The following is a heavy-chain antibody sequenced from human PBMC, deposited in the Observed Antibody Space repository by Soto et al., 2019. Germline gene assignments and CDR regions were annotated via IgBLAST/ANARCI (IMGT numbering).Heavy chain of an antibody. CDR2: IDWSGGST. Sequence: EVQLVESGGGVVRPWGSLRLSCAASGFTFDDYGMSWVRQAPGKGLEWVSGIDWSGGSTGYADSVKGRFTISRDNAKNSMYLQTNRLRAEDTALYHCARVGDDYGYYVGAFDIWGQGTMVTFSS. J-gene: IGHJ3*02. CDR3: ARVGDDYGYYVGAFDI. D-gene: IGHD4-17*01. V-gene: IGHV3-20*01. CDR1: GFTFDDYG.